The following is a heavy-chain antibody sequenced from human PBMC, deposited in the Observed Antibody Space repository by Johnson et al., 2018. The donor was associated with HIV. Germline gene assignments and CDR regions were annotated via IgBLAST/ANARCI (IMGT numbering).Heavy chain of an antibody. CDR3: ARDSTPWGGDYVGYAFDI. Sequence: QVQLMESGGGLVKPGGYLRLSCAASGFSFSDYYMSWIRQAPGKGLEWVSYISSSGSTIYYADFVKGRFTISRDNAKKSLYLQMNSLRAEDTALYYCARDSTPWGGDYVGYAFDIWGRGTMVTVSS. D-gene: IGHD4-17*01. V-gene: IGHV3-11*04. J-gene: IGHJ3*02. CDR2: ISSSGSTI. CDR1: GFSFSDYY.